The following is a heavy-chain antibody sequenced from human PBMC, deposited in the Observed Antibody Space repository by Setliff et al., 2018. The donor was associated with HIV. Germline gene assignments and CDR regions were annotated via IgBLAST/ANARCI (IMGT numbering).Heavy chain of an antibody. CDR1: GGSISSYY. D-gene: IGHD2-2*01. J-gene: IGHJ6*03. Sequence: PSETLSLTCTVSGGSISSYYWSWIRQPPGKGLEWIGYIYYSGSTNYNPSLKSRVTISVNKSKNQFSLKLRSVTAADTAVYYCARVVRQVPASYYYYYYMDVWGKGTTVTLS. V-gene: IGHV4-59*01. CDR3: ARVVRQVPASYYYYYYMDV. CDR2: IYYSGST.